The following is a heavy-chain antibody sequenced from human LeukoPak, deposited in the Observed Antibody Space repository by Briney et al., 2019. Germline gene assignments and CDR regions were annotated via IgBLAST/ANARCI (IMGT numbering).Heavy chain of an antibody. V-gene: IGHV1-18*01. J-gene: IGHJ4*02. Sequence: ASVKVSCKASGYTFTNYVISWVRQAPGQGLEWMGWISAYNGNTNYAQKLQGRVTMTTDTSTSTAYMELRSLRSDGTAVYYCARDFTASPTDYWGQGTLVTVSS. D-gene: IGHD5-18*01. CDR3: ARDFTASPTDY. CDR2: ISAYNGNT. CDR1: GYTFTNYV.